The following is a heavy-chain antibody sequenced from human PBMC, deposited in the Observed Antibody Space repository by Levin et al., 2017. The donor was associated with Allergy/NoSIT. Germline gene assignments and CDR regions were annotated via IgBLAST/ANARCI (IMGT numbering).Heavy chain of an antibody. D-gene: IGHD6-13*01. V-gene: IGHV3-30*04. CDR2: ISYDGSNK. J-gene: IGHJ4*02. CDR1: GFTFSSYA. CDR3: ARVPIAAAGTIDY. Sequence: GESLKISCAASGFTFSSYAMHWVRQAPGKGLEWVAVISYDGSNKYYADSVKGRFTISRDNSKNTLYLQMNSLRAEDTAVYYCARVPIAAAGTIDYWGQGTLVTVSS.